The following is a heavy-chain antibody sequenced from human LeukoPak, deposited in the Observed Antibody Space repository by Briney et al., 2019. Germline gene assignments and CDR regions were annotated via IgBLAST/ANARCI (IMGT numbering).Heavy chain of an antibody. V-gene: IGHV3-23*01. CDR1: GVTFSNFA. D-gene: IGHD1-26*01. J-gene: IGHJ4*02. Sequence: GGSLRLSCAASGVTFSNFAMNWVRQAPGKGLEWVSGLSDSGGRTYYADSVKGRFTISRDNSKNTLYLQMNSLRAEDTAVYYCAKDKLAGSGSYSRFFDYWGQGTLVTVSS. CDR2: LSDSGGRT. CDR3: AKDKLAGSGSYSRFFDY.